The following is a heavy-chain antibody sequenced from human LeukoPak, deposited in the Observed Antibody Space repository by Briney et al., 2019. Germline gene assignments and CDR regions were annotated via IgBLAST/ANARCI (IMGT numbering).Heavy chain of an antibody. CDR2: INHSGST. V-gene: IGHV4-61*09. CDR3: ASQGHHGKIVGTTLSYFYVDV. Sequence: SQTLSLTCTVSGGSISSGSYYWSWIRQPAGKGLEWIGEINHSGSTNYNPSLKSQVTISVDTSKNQFSLKLSSVTAADTAFYYCASQGHHGKIVGTTLSYFYVDVWGKGTTVTVSS. D-gene: IGHD1-26*01. J-gene: IGHJ6*03. CDR1: GGSISSGSYY.